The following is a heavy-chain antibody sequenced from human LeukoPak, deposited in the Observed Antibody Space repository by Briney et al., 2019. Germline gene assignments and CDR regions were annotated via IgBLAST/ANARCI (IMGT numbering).Heavy chain of an antibody. CDR3: AKFRELYMVVPNSGMDV. CDR2: ISGRGGST. J-gene: IGHJ6*04. D-gene: IGHD2-21*01. Sequence: GGSLRLSCAASGVTFSSYAMSWVRQAPGKGLEWVSVISGRGGSTYYADSVKGRFTISRDNPKNTLYLQMNSLRAEDTAVYYCAKFRELYMVVPNSGMDVWGKGTTVTVST. CDR1: GVTFSSYA. V-gene: IGHV3-23*01.